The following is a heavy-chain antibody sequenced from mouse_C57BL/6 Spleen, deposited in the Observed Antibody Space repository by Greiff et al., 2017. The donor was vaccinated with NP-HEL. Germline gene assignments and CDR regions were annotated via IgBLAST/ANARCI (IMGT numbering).Heavy chain of an antibody. CDR3: ARSRDLTYYSKIRFAY. J-gene: IGHJ3*01. V-gene: IGHV1-9*01. D-gene: IGHD2-5*01. CDR1: GYTFTGYW. Sequence: QVQLQQSGAELMKPGASVKLSCKATGYTFTGYWIEWVKQRPGHGLEWIGEILPGSGSTNYNEKFKGKATFTADTSSNTAYMQLSSLTTEDSAIYYCARSRDLTYYSKIRFAYWGQGTLVTVSA. CDR2: ILPGSGST.